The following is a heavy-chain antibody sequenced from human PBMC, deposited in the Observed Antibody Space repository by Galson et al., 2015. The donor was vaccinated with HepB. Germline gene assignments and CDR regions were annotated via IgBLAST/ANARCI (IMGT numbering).Heavy chain of an antibody. CDR2: IIPIFGTA. CDR1: GGTFSSYA. J-gene: IGHJ4*02. Sequence: SVKVSCKASGGTFSSYAISWVRQAPGQGLEWMGGIIPIFGTANYAQKFQGRVTITADESTSTAYMELSSLRSEDTAVYYCARDAVEMATAVFLYYFDYWGQGTLVTVSS. CDR3: ARDAVEMATAVFLYYFDY. D-gene: IGHD5-24*01. V-gene: IGHV1-69*13.